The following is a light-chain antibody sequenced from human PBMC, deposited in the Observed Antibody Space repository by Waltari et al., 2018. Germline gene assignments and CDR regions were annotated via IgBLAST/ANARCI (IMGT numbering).Light chain of an antibody. J-gene: IGLJ2*01. CDR3: QSYDSSNVV. CDR1: SGSIASNY. Sequence: NFMLTQPHSVSESPGKTVTISCTGSSGSIASNYVLWYQPRPGSAPTTVIYDDKQRPSGVPDRFSGSIDSSSNSASLTISGLKTEDEADYYCQSYDSSNVVFGGGTKLTVL. CDR2: DDK. V-gene: IGLV6-57*02.